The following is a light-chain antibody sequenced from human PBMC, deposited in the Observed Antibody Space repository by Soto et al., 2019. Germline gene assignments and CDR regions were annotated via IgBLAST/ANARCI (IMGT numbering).Light chain of an antibody. CDR1: QSVGNN. J-gene: IGKJ4*01. CDR2: ATS. CDR3: QQYGDWPLT. Sequence: EIVVTQAPATLSVSPGERATLSCRASQSVGNNFAWYQQKPCQAPRLLIFATSPRATGVPARFSGSGSGRECTLTLSSLQSEDFAVYYFQQYGDWPLTFGGGAKVEIE. V-gene: IGKV3-15*01.